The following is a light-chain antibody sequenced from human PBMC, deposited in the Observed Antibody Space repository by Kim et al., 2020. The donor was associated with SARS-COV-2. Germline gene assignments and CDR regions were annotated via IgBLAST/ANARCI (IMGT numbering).Light chain of an antibody. Sequence: SSELTQDPAVSVALGQTVRITCQGDSLRKYYATWYQQKSGQAPVLVIYDENERPAGIPDRFSGSTLGNTASLTITGAQVEDEADYYCGSRDTSGNLVVFG. CDR1: SLRKYY. J-gene: IGLJ2*01. CDR3: GSRDTSGNLVV. CDR2: DEN. V-gene: IGLV3-19*01.